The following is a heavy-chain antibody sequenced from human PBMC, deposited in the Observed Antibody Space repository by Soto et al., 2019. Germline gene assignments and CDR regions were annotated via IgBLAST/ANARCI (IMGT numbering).Heavy chain of an antibody. CDR2: INWNSDTI. CDR1: GFRFDDYA. CDR3: AMSNSNDLYYHFES. D-gene: IGHD3-10*01. Sequence: EVQLVESGGGSVQPGGSLRLSCVASGFRFDDYAMHWVRQRPGKGLEWVSGINWNSDTIGYDDSLKGRFIVSRDNAEGSLLLQMSSLRAEDTAIYFCAMSNSNDLYYHFESWGQGTPVTVSS. J-gene: IGHJ4*02. V-gene: IGHV3-9*01.